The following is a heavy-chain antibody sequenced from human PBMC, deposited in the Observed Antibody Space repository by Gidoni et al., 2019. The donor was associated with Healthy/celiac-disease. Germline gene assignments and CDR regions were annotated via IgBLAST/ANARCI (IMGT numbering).Heavy chain of an antibody. CDR3: ARVSVRIGTVDI. V-gene: IGHV4-34*01. D-gene: IGHD2-15*01. Sequence: QVQLQQWGAGLLKPSETLSLTCAVYGGSFSGYYWSWIRQPPGKGLEWIGEINHSGSTNYNPSLKSRVTISVDTSKNQFSLKLSSVTAADTAVYYCARVSVRIGTVDIWGQGTMVTVSS. J-gene: IGHJ3*02. CDR1: GGSFSGYY. CDR2: INHSGST.